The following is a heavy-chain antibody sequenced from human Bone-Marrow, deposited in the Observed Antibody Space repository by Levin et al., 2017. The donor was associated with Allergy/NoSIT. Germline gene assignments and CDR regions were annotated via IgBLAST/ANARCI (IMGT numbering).Heavy chain of an antibody. J-gene: IGHJ3*02. CDR1: GFTVSSNY. CDR3: ARTPEWSDAFDI. V-gene: IGHV3-53*01. D-gene: IGHD3-3*01. Sequence: GGSLRLSCAASGFTVSSNYMSWVRQAPGKGLEWVSVIYSGGSTYYADSVKGRFTISRDNSKNTLYLQMNSLRAEDTAVYYCARTPEWSDAFDIWGQGTMVTVSS. CDR2: IYSGGST.